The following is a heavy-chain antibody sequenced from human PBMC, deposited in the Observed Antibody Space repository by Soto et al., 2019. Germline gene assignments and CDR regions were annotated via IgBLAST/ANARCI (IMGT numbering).Heavy chain of an antibody. V-gene: IGHV3-7*05. Sequence: EVQLVESGGDLVQPGGSLRLSCAASGFTFSTHWMSWVRQAPGKGLEWVANINDDGSERNYADSERGRVSVSRDNAKNSLFLQMNGLRVEDTALYYCAKDVRWGQGTQVTVSS. J-gene: IGHJ4*02. CDR3: AKDVR. CDR1: GFTFSTHW. CDR2: INDDGSER.